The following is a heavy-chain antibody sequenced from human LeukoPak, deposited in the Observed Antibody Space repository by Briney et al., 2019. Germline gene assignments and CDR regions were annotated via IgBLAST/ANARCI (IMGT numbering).Heavy chain of an antibody. V-gene: IGHV3-21*01. Sequence: GGSLRLSCAASGFTVGSSRRMNWVRQAPGKGLEWVSSISTSSSYIYYADSVKGRFTISRDNAKNSLYLQMNSLRAEDTAVYYCGRAVSTGTVDYWGQGTLVTVSS. CDR3: GRAVSTGTVDY. J-gene: IGHJ4*02. D-gene: IGHD1-1*01. CDR1: GFTVGSSR. CDR2: ISTSSSYI.